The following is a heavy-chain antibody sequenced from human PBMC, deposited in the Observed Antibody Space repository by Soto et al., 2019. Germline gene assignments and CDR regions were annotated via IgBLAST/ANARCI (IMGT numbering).Heavy chain of an antibody. V-gene: IGHV3-21*02. D-gene: IGHD3-16*02. CDR3: ARGGSAKRQTDGNSYRYYPMDV. CDR1: GFTFASYN. CDR2: IGHHSDYI. J-gene: IGHJ6*02. Sequence: EVQLVESGGGLVKFGGSLRLSCASSGFTFASYNMHWVRQAPGKGLEWVACIGHHSDYIYHADSVKGRFTVSRDNAKSALFLKMSILRGEDSAVYYCARGGSAKRQTDGNSYRYYPMDVWGPGTTVTVSS.